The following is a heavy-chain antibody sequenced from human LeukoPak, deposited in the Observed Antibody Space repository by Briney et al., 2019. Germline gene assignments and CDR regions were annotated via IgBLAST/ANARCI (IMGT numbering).Heavy chain of an antibody. V-gene: IGHV3-7*01. Sequence: GGSLRLSCEASRFTFSLYWMTWVRQAPGKGLEWVANIDQEGNEEYYVDSVKGRFTISRDNAKNSLYLQMNSLRGGDTAIYYCARANWGRLDYWGQGTLVTVSS. CDR1: RFTFSLYW. D-gene: IGHD7-27*01. CDR2: IDQEGNEE. J-gene: IGHJ4*02. CDR3: ARANWGRLDY.